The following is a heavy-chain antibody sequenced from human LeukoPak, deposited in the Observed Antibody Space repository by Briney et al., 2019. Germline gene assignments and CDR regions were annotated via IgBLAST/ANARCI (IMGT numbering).Heavy chain of an antibody. D-gene: IGHD4-17*01. CDR2: ISSSGSTI. Sequence: GGSLRLSCAASGCTFSDYYMSWIRQAPGKGLEWVSYISSSGSTIYYADSVKGRFTISRDNAKNSLYLQMNSLRAEDTAVYYCAREYGRDYYYYGMDVWGQGTTVTVSS. CDR1: GCTFSDYY. CDR3: AREYGRDYYYYGMDV. J-gene: IGHJ6*02. V-gene: IGHV3-11*01.